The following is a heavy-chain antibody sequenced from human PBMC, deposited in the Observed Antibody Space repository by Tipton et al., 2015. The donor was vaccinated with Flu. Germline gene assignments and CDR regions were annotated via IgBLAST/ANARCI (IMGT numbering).Heavy chain of an antibody. V-gene: IGHV5-51*03. D-gene: IGHD1-1*01. CDR1: GYTFSTYW. CDR3: ARMKGGTWNEVAFDI. CDR2: IYPGDSDT. J-gene: IGHJ3*02. Sequence: VQLVQSGAEVKKPGESLKISCKGSGYTFSTYWIGWVRQMPGKGLEWMGIIYPGDSDTRYSPSSQSQVTISADKSISTAFLQWSSLTASDTSIYFCARMKGGTWNEVAFDIWGQGTKVTVSS.